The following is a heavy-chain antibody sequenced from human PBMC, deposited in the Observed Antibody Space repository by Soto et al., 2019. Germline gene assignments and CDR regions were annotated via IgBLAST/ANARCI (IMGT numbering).Heavy chain of an antibody. CDR3: AGMILGNRDY. Sequence: ASVKVSCKASGYTFTSYYMHWVRQAPGQGLEWMGIINPSGGSTSYAQKFQGRVTMTRDTSTSTVYMELNSLRAEDAAIYYCAGMILGNRDYWGQGTLVTVSS. CDR2: INPSGGST. D-gene: IGHD3-22*01. J-gene: IGHJ4*02. CDR1: GYTFTSYY. V-gene: IGHV1-46*01.